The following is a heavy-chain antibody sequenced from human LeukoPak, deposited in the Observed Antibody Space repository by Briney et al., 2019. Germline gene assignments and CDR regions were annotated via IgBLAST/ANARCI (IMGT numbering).Heavy chain of an antibody. J-gene: IGHJ5*02. CDR3: ARTSLRYSSSLSTFPNWFDP. CDR1: GYTFTSYA. Sequence: ASVKVSCKASGYTFTSYAMNSVRQAPGPGLEWMGWINTNTGNPTYAQGFTGRFVFSLDTSVSTAYLQVSSLKAEDTAVYYCARTSLRYSSSLSTFPNWFDPWGQGTLVTVSS. D-gene: IGHD6-13*01. CDR2: INTNTGNP. V-gene: IGHV7-4-1*02.